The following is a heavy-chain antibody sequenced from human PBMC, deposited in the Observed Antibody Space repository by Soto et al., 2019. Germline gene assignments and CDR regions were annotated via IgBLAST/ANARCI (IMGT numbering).Heavy chain of an antibody. CDR3: ARDLEDIVVVPAASGMDV. CDR1: GFTFSSYG. V-gene: IGHV3-33*01. J-gene: IGHJ6*02. CDR2: IWYDGSNK. D-gene: IGHD2-2*01. Sequence: SGGSLRLSCAASGFTFSSYGMHWVRQAPGKGLGWVAVIWYDGSNKYYADSVKGRFTISRDNSKNTLYLQMNSLRAEDAAVYYCARDLEDIVVVPAASGMDVWGQGTTVTVSS.